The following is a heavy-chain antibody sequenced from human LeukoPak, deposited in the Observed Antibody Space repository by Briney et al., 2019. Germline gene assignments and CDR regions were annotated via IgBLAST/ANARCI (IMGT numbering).Heavy chain of an antibody. CDR3: AREGYIPYSGSYSRPIDY. D-gene: IGHD1-26*01. J-gene: IGHJ4*02. CDR2: IKQDGSEK. V-gene: IGHV3-7*03. CDR1: GGSISSSNW. Sequence: ETLSLTCAVSGGSISSSNWWSWVRQPPGKGLEWVANIKQDGSEKYYVDSVKGRFTISRDNAKNSLYLQMNSLRAEDTAVYYCAREGYIPYSGSYSRPIDYWGQGTLVTVSS.